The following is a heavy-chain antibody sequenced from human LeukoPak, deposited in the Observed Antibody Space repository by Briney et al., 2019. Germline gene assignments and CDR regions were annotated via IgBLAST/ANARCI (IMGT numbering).Heavy chain of an antibody. V-gene: IGHV3-7*01. D-gene: IGHD1-14*01. CDR1: GFTLSRYW. CDR3: ARGGNLEN. J-gene: IGHJ4*02. Sequence: GGSLRLSCAASGFTLSRYWMSWVRRAPGKGLEWVANINEDGGERHYVDTVKGRFTISRDNAKNSLYLQMNSLRAEDTAVYYCARGGNLENWGRGTLVTVSS. CDR2: INEDGGER.